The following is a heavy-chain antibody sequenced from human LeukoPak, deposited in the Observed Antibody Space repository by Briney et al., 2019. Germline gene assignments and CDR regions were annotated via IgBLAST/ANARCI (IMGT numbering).Heavy chain of an antibody. Sequence: GGSLRLSCAASGFTFSSYSMNWVRQAPGKGLEWVSSISSSSSYIYYADSVKGRFTISRDNAMNSLYLQMNSLRAEDTAVYYCARVNTILGVVTSYYFDYWGQGTLVTVSS. D-gene: IGHD3-3*01. CDR2: ISSSSSYI. CDR1: GFTFSSYS. CDR3: ARVNTILGVVTSYYFDY. J-gene: IGHJ4*02. V-gene: IGHV3-21*01.